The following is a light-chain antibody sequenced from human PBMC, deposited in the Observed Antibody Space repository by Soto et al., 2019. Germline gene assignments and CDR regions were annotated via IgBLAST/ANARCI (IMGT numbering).Light chain of an antibody. J-gene: IGKJ1*01. CDR3: QQYNNWWT. V-gene: IGKV3-15*01. Sequence: EIVMTQSPATLSVSPGERATLSCRASQSVSSNLAWYQQKPGQAPRLLIYGASTRATGIPARFSGSGSGTEFTLTITSLQSGDFAVYYCQQYNNWWTFGQGTRWIS. CDR2: GAS. CDR1: QSVSSN.